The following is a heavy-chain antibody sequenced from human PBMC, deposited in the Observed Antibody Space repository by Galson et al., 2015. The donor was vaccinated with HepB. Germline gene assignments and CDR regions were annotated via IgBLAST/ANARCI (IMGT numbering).Heavy chain of an antibody. Sequence: SLRLSCAASTFIFSTYSMNWVRQAPGKGLEWVAVIWYDGSNKYYPDSVKGRFTISRDNSKNTLYLQMNSLRAEDTAVYYCAREASGLLWFEKQSQYWHFDLWGRGTLVTVSS. CDR3: AREASGLLWFEKQSQYWHFDL. V-gene: IGHV3-33*08. D-gene: IGHD3-10*01. CDR2: IWYDGSNK. CDR1: TFIFSTYS. J-gene: IGHJ2*01.